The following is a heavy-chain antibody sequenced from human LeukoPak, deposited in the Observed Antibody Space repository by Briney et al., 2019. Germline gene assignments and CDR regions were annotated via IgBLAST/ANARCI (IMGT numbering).Heavy chain of an antibody. CDR3: AKRVAIFGVVGSQFDY. J-gene: IGHJ4*02. V-gene: IGHV3-48*03. D-gene: IGHD3-3*01. CDR1: GFTFSSYE. Sequence: GGSLRLSCAASGFTFSSYEMNWVRQAPGKGLEWVSYISSSGSTIYYADSVKGRFTISRDNAKNSLYLQMNSLRAEDTAVYYCAKRVAIFGVVGSQFDYWGQGTLVTVSS. CDR2: ISSSGSTI.